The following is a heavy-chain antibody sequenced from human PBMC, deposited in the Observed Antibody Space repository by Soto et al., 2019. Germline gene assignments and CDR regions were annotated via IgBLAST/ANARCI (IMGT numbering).Heavy chain of an antibody. J-gene: IGHJ4*02. Sequence: QVQLVQAAAEVKKPGSSVKFSCQASGGTFSSYTISWVRQAPEQGLEWMGRIIPSLGIANYAQKFQGRVTITADKSTSTAYMELSSLRSEDTAVYYCARDRTGAFDYWGQGTLVTVSS. D-gene: IGHD3-10*01. V-gene: IGHV1-69*08. CDR1: GGTFSSYT. CDR3: ARDRTGAFDY. CDR2: IIPSLGIA.